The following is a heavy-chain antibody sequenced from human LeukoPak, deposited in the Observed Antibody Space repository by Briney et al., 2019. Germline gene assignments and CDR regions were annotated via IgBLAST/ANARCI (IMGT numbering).Heavy chain of an antibody. CDR1: GYTFSSYG. Sequence: ASVKVSCKASGYTFSSYGISWVRQAPGQGLEWMGWISAYNGNTNYAQKLQGRVTMTTDTSTSTAYMELRSLRSDDTAVYYCARRPYYYDREGPGGYYYYYMDVWGKGTTVTVSS. D-gene: IGHD3-22*01. V-gene: IGHV1-18*01. J-gene: IGHJ6*03. CDR3: ARRPYYYDREGPGGYYYYYMDV. CDR2: ISAYNGNT.